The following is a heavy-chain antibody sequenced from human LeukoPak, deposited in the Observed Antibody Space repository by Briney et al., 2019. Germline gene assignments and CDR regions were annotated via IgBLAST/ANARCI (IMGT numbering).Heavy chain of an antibody. J-gene: IGHJ4*02. CDR1: GGSIAAYY. CDR3: ATMFGESSDFDH. Sequence: PETLSLTCVVSGGSIAAYYWNWIRQPAGKGLEWIGLLHSSGDTNYNPSLRSRVTMSLDTSKNQFSLNLTSVTAADTAVYYCATMFGESSDFDHWGQGTLVTVSS. D-gene: IGHD3-10*02. CDR2: LHSSGDT. V-gene: IGHV4-4*07.